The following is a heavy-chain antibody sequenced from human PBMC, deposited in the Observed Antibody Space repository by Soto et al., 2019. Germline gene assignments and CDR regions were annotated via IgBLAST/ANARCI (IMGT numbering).Heavy chain of an antibody. D-gene: IGHD2-21*01. CDR3: TRHAGGEVVHSYYYYYIDV. Sequence: EVRLVESGGDSVQPGGSLKLSCAASGFSLGDSAVHWVRLASGKGLEWIGRIRSKGHNYATTYAASVKGRFTMSRDDSKNTAFLQMIRLQTEDTAVYFCTRHAGGEVVHSYYYYYIDVWGKGTAVTVSS. CDR1: GFSLGDSA. CDR2: IRSKGHNYAT. J-gene: IGHJ6*03. V-gene: IGHV3-73*01.